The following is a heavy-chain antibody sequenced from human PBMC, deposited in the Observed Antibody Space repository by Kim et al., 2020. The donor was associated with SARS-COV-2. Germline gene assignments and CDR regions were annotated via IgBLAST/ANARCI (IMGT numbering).Heavy chain of an antibody. CDR3: VKRIQLWLTDGVDAFDI. V-gene: IGHV3-64D*09. J-gene: IGHJ3*02. D-gene: IGHD5-18*01. Sequence: GGSLRLSCSASGFTFSSYTMHWVRQAPGKGLEYVSAISSNGGSTYYADSVKGRFTISRDNSKNTLYLQMSSLRAEDTAVYYCVKRIQLWLTDGVDAFDIWGQGTMVTVSS. CDR2: ISSNGGST. CDR1: GFTFSSYT.